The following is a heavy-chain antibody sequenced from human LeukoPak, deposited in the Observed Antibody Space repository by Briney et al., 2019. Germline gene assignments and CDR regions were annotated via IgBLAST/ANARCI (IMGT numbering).Heavy chain of an antibody. J-gene: IGHJ3*01. CDR3: AKDQWWFGESDAFV. CDR1: GFTFNTYA. V-gene: IGHV3-23*01. CDR2: ITGTGGNT. Sequence: GGSLRLSCAGSGFTFNTYAMSWVRQAPGKGLEWVSGITGTGGNTDYADSVKGRFTVSRDNSKNTLYLQMNSLRAEDTAVYYCAKDQWWFGESDAFVWGQGTMVTVSS. D-gene: IGHD3-10*01.